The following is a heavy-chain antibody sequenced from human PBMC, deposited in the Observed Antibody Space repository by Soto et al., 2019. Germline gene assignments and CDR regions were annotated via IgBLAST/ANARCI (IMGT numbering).Heavy chain of an antibody. CDR1: GFTFSSYG. CDR3: ARGHGLRYFEGLGYYFDY. J-gene: IGHJ4*02. V-gene: IGHV3-33*01. CDR2: IWYDGSNK. D-gene: IGHD3-9*01. Sequence: GGSLRLSCAASGFTFSSYGMHWVRQAPGKGLEWVAVIWYDGSNKYYADSVKGRFTISRDNSKNTLYLQMNSLRAEDTAVYYCARGHGLRYFEGLGYYFDYWGQGTLVTVSS.